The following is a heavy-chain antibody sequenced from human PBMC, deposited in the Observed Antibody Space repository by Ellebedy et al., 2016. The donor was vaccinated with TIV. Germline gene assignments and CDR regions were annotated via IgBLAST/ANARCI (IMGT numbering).Heavy chain of an antibody. CDR1: GDSISNYY. CDR2: MHYTGSA. CDR3: AGLAIAAADYYFDY. V-gene: IGHV4-59*08. J-gene: IGHJ4*02. Sequence: MPSETLSLTCTVSGDSISNYYWSWIRQPPGKGLEWIGYMHYTGSAYYNPSLKSRVTISVDTSKNHFSLKLTSVTAADPAVYYCAGLAIAAADYYFDYWGQGTLVTVSS. D-gene: IGHD6-13*01.